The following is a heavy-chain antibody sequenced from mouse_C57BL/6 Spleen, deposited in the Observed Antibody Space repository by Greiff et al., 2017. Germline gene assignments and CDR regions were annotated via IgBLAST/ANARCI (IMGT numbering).Heavy chain of an antibody. CDR1: GYTFTDYY. J-gene: IGHJ3*01. V-gene: IGHV1-26*01. D-gene: IGHD2-4*01. CDR2: INPNNGGT. Sequence: EVQLQQSGPELVKPGASVKISCKASGYTFTDYYMNWVKQSHGKSLEWIGDINPNNGGTSYNQKFKGKATLTVDKSSSTAYMELRSLTSEDSAVYYCASIYYDYDGWFAYWGQGTLVTVSA. CDR3: ASIYYDYDGWFAY.